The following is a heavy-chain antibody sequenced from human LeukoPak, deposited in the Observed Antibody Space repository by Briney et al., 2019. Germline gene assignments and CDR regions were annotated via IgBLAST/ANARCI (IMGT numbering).Heavy chain of an antibody. V-gene: IGHV3-30*02. CDR2: IRYDGSNK. J-gene: IGHJ4*02. Sequence: AGGSLRLSCAASGFTFSSYGMHWVRQAPGKGLEWVAFIRYDGSNKYYADSVKGRFTISRDNSKNTLYLQMNSLRAEDTAVYYCARAQRGAAIQLWLYYFDYWGQGTLVTVSS. D-gene: IGHD5-18*01. CDR3: ARAQRGAAIQLWLYYFDY. CDR1: GFTFSSYG.